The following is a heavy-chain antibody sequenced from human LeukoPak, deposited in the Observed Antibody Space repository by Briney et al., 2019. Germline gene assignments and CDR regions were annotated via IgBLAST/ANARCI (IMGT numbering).Heavy chain of an antibody. D-gene: IGHD2-21*02. Sequence: GASVKVSCKASGYTFTSYDINWVRQAPGQGLEWMGWINPNSGGTNYAQKFQGRVTMTRDTSISTAYMELSRLRSDDTAVYYCARVMGIVVVTAADAFDIWGQGTMVTVSS. CDR3: ARVMGIVVVTAADAFDI. J-gene: IGHJ3*02. CDR2: INPNSGGT. CDR1: GYTFTSYD. V-gene: IGHV1-2*02.